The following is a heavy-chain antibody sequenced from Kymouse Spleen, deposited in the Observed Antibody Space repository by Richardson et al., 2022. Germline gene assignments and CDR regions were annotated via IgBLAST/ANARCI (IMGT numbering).Heavy chain of an antibody. D-gene: IGHD6-6*01. J-gene: IGHJ2*01. CDR2: INHSGST. CDR1: GGSFSGYY. CDR3: ARGLSSSHWYFDL. Sequence: QVQLQQWGAGLLKPSETLSLTCAVYGGSFSGYYWSWIRQPPGKGLEWIGEINHSGSTNYNPSLKSRVTISVDTSKNQFSLKLSSVTAADTAVYYCARGLSSSHWYFDLWGRGTLVTVSS. V-gene: IGHV4-34*01.